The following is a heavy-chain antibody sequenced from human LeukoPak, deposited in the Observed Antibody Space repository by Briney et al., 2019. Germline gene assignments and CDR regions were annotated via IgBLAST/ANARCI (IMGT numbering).Heavy chain of an antibody. V-gene: IGHV4-38-2*02. J-gene: IGHJ4*02. D-gene: IGHD1-26*01. CDR2: IYYSGST. CDR3: ARSQLPGHFDY. Sequence: PSETLSLTCSVSGYSISSDYYWGCIRQPPGKGLEWIGFIYYSGSTYYNPSLKSRVTISVDTSKNQFSLKLSSVTAADTAMYYCARSQLPGHFDYWGQGTLVTVSS. CDR1: GYSISSDYY.